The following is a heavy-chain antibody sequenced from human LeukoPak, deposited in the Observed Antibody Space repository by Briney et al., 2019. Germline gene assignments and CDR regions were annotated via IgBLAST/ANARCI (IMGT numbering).Heavy chain of an antibody. J-gene: IGHJ6*02. CDR1: GYSFTSSS. V-gene: IGHV5-51*01. CDR2: IYPSDSDT. Sequence: GESLKISCKGSGYSFTSSSIGWVRQMPGKGLEWMGIIYPSDSDTRYSPSFQGQVTISVDKSISTAYLQWSSLKASDTAMYYYARIWYSSYGMDVWGQGTTVTASS. CDR3: ARIWYSSYGMDV. D-gene: IGHD6-19*01.